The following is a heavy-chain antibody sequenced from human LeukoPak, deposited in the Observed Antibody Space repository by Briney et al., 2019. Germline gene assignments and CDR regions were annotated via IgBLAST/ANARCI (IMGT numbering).Heavy chain of an antibody. CDR1: GFTLSAHY. D-gene: IGHD1-26*01. V-gene: IGHV3-11*01. Sequence: GGSLRLSCAASGFTLSAHYLSWIRQAPGKGLEWVSYIDTCGTTTYYADSVKGRFTISRDNAVNSLYLQMNSLRADDTAVYYCARGHYRLDYWGQGTLVTVSS. CDR3: ARGHYRLDY. J-gene: IGHJ4*02. CDR2: IDTCGTTT.